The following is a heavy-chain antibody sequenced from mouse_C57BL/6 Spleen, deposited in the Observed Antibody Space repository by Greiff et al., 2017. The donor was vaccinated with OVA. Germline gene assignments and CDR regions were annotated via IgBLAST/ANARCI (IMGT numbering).Heavy chain of an antibody. CDR2: INPNNGGT. CDR3: ARPITTVVAPGAMDY. Sequence: EVQVVESGPELVKPGASVKMSCKASGYTFTDYNMHWVKQSHGKSLEWIGYINPNNGGTSYNQKFKGKATLTVNKSSSTAYMELRSLTSEDSAVYYCARPITTVVAPGAMDYWGQGTSVTVSS. V-gene: IGHV1-22*01. D-gene: IGHD1-1*01. J-gene: IGHJ4*01. CDR1: GYTFTDYN.